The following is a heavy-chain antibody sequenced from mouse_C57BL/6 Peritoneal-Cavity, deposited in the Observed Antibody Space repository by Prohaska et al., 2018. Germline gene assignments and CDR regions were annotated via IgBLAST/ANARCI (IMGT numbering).Heavy chain of an antibody. CDR3: ARSDITTVVADY. Sequence: MSCKASGYTFTSYKMHWVKQRPGQGLEWIGYINPSSGYTKYNQKFKDKATLTADKSSSTAYMQLSSRTSEDSAVYYCARSDITTVVADYWGQGTTLTVSS. CDR1: GYTFTSYK. CDR2: INPSSGYT. D-gene: IGHD1-1*01. V-gene: IGHV1-4*01. J-gene: IGHJ2*01.